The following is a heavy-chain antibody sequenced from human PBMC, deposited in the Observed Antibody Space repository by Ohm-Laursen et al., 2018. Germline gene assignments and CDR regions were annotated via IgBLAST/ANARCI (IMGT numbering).Heavy chain of an antibody. CDR1: GFTFSSYG. D-gene: IGHD5-24*01. J-gene: IGHJ4*02. Sequence: SLRLSCSASGFTFSSYGMHWVRQAPGKGLEWVAVIWYDGSDKYYADSVRGRFTISRDNSKNTLYLQMNSLRAEDTAVYYCAWRDNYFDYWGQGTLVTASS. CDR2: IWYDGSDK. V-gene: IGHV3-33*01. CDR3: AWRDNYFDY.